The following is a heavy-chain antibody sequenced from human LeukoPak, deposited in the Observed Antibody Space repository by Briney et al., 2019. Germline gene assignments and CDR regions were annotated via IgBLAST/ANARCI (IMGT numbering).Heavy chain of an antibody. CDR1: GSSINSVYS. J-gene: IGHJ4*02. Sequence: SETLSLTCTVFGSSINSVYSWGWIRQPPGKGPEWIGSIYHNGNTYYNSSLKSRVTISVHTSENQFSLKLSSVTAADTAVYYCASYKTYYDSSGNPFDYWGQGTLVTVSS. V-gene: IGHV4-38-2*02. CDR2: IYHNGNT. D-gene: IGHD3-22*01. CDR3: ASYKTYYDSSGNPFDY.